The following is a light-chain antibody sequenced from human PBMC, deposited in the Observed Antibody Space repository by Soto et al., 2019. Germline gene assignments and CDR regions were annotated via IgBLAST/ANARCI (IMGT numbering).Light chain of an antibody. CDR2: GAS. V-gene: IGKV3-20*01. Sequence: EIVLTQSPGTLSLSPGERATLSCRASQAVSSSSLAWYQQKPGQAPRLLIYGASNQDTGIPDKFSGSGSGTDFSLTNSILYPEKDTVYYCQQYGGSPPWTFGQGTKVENK. J-gene: IGKJ1*01. CDR1: QAVSSSS. CDR3: QQYGGSPPWT.